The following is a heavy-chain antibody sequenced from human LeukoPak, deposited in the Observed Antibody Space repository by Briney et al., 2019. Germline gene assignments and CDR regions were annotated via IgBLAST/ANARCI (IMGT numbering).Heavy chain of an antibody. CDR3: ARIIVVVTNWYFDL. D-gene: IGHD3-22*01. J-gene: IGHJ2*01. CDR1: GGSISSYH. CDR2: IYYSGST. Sequence: PSETLSLTCTVSGGSISSYHWSWIRQPPGKGLEWIGYIYYSGSTNYNPSLKSRVTISVDTSKNQFSLKLSSVTAADTAVYYCARIIVVVTNWYFDLWGRGTLVTVSS. V-gene: IGHV4-59*01.